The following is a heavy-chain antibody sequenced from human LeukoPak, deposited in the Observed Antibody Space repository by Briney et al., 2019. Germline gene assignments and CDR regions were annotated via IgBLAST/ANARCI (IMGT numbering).Heavy chain of an antibody. CDR1: GFTFSNYA. D-gene: IGHD3-10*01. Sequence: GGSLRLPCAASGFTFSNYAMNWVRQAPGKGLEWVSVISGSGGSTYYADSVKGRFTISRDNSKNTLYLQMNSLRAEDTAVYYCAKGTTMVRGVIITFDDWGQGTLVTVSS. V-gene: IGHV3-23*01. CDR3: AKGTTMVRGVIITFDD. CDR2: ISGSGGST. J-gene: IGHJ4*02.